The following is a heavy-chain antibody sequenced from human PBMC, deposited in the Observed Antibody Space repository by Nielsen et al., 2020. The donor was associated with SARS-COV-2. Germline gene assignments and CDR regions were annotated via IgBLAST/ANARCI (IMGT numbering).Heavy chain of an antibody. J-gene: IGHJ4*02. CDR1: GYTFTSYA. D-gene: IGHD5-12*01. V-gene: IGHV1-3*01. CDR3: AREGGYDNWYFDY. Sequence: ASVKVSCKASGYTFTSYAMHWVRQAPGQRLEWMGWINAGNGNTKYSQKFQGRVTITRDTSASTAYMELSSLRSEDTAVYYCAREGGYDNWYFDYWGQGTLATVSS. CDR2: INAGNGNT.